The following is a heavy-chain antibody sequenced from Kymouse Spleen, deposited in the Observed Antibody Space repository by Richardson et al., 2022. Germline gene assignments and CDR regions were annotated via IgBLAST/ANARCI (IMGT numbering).Heavy chain of an antibody. CDR1: GFTFSDYY. CDR3: ARDSYYDFWSGYYYYYYYGMDV. D-gene: IGHD3-3*01. CDR2: ISSSGSTI. V-gene: IGHV3-11*01. Sequence: QVQLVESGGGLVKPGGSLRLSCAASGFTFSDYYMSWIRQAPGKGLEWVSYISSSGSTIYYADSVKGRFTISRDNAKNSLYLQMNSLRAEDTAVYYCARDSYYDFWSGYYYYYYYGMDVWGQGTTVTVSS. J-gene: IGHJ6*02.